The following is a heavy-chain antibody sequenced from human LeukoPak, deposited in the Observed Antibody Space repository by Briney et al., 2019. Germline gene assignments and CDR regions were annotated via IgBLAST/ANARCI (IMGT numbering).Heavy chain of an antibody. Sequence: GGSLRLSCAASGFTFSTYVMNWFRQAPGKGLEGVSTISVGAEYIFYADSVKGRFTISRDDSNNALYLQMHSLRAEDTALYYCASGPPFLKYFEYWGQGTLVTVSS. CDR2: ISVGAEYI. CDR1: GFTFSTYV. D-gene: IGHD3-3*01. CDR3: ASGPPFLKYFEY. J-gene: IGHJ4*02. V-gene: IGHV3-23*01.